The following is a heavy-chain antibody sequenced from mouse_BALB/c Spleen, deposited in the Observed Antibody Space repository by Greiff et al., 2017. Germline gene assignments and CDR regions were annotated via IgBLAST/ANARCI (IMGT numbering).Heavy chain of an antibody. D-gene: IGHD1-1*01. V-gene: IGHV7-3*02. CDR3: ARDYYGSSYAMDY. J-gene: IGHJ4*01. Sequence: EVQLVESGGGLVQPGGSLRLSCATSGFTFTAYYMSWVRQPPGKALEWLGFIRNKANGYTTEYSASVKGRFTISRDNSQSILYLQMNTLRAEDSATYYCARDYYGSSYAMDYWGQGTSVTVSS. CDR2: IRNKANGYTT. CDR1: GFTFTAYY.